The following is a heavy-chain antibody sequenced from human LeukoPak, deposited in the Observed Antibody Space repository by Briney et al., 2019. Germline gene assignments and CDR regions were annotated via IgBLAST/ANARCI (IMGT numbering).Heavy chain of an antibody. Sequence: GGSLRLSCAASGFTFSNYEMNWVRQAPGEGLEWISYISTSGSSVNYADSVKGRFTISRDNAKNPLYLQMDSLRAEGTAIYYCTTDHVGATVEFDSWGQGTLVTVSS. CDR1: GFTFSNYE. D-gene: IGHD1-26*01. J-gene: IGHJ4*02. V-gene: IGHV3-48*03. CDR2: ISTSGSSV. CDR3: TTDHVGATVEFDS.